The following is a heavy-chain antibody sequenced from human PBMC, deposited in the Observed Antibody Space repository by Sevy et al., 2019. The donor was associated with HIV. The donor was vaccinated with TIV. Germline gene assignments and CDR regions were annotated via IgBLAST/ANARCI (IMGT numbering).Heavy chain of an antibody. CDR3: TRWKAAQSIFDY. Sequence: GGSLRLSCTASGFTFGDYCMSWVRQAPGKGLEWVAFLKSDVYGGTVDHSASVRGRFVISRNDSKTIAYLQMNDLKTEDSGVYYCTRWKAAQSIFDYWGQGALVTVSS. CDR1: GFTFGDYC. D-gene: IGHD6-13*01. V-gene: IGHV3-49*04. CDR2: LKSDVYGGTV. J-gene: IGHJ4*02.